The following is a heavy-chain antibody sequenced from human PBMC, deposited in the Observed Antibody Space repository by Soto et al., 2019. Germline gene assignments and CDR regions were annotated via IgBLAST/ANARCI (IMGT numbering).Heavy chain of an antibody. V-gene: IGHV3-23*01. CDR2: ISGSGGST. D-gene: IGHD2-2*01. Sequence: GGSLRLSCAASGFTFSSYAMSWVRQAPGKGLEWVSAISGSGGSTYYADSVKGRFTISRDNSKNTLYLQMNSLRAEDTAVYYCGGEVVPAARFYYFDYWGQGTLVTVSS. J-gene: IGHJ4*02. CDR1: GFTFSSYA. CDR3: GGEVVPAARFYYFDY.